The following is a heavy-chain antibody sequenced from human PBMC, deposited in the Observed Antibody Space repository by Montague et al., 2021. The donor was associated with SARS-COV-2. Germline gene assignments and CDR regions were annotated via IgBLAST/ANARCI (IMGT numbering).Heavy chain of an antibody. Sequence: WIRMMSSSGKTYYNPSLKSRVTISIDTSKNQFSLKLSSVTAADTAVYYCARDDIVLQGVTKGMDVWGQGTTVTVSS. J-gene: IGHJ6*02. V-gene: IGHV4-39*07. CDR3: ARDDIVLQGVTKGMDV. CDR2: MSSSGKT. D-gene: IGHD3-10*01.